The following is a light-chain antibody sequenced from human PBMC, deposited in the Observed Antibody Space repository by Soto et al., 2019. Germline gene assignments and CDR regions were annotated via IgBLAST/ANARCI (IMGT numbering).Light chain of an antibody. CDR1: QSVTAN. Sequence: EIVMTQSPATLSVSPGERATFSCRASQSVTANLAWYQQKPGQAPRLLIYGASTRATGIPARFSGSGSGTDFTLTISSLQSEDFAVYYCQQCNSWPWTFGQGTKVDIK. CDR2: GAS. CDR3: QQCNSWPWT. V-gene: IGKV3-15*01. J-gene: IGKJ1*01.